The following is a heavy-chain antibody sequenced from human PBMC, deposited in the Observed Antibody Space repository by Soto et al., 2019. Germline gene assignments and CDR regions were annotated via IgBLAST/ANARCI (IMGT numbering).Heavy chain of an antibody. D-gene: IGHD2-2*01. CDR3: ARDYDRYCSSTSCYSNWFDP. V-gene: IGHV1-69*04. Sequence: SVKVSCKASGGTFSSYTISWVRQAPGQGLEWMGRIIPILGIANYAQKFQGRVTITADKSTSTAYMELSSLRSEDTAVYYCARDYDRYCSSTSCYSNWFDPWGQGTLVTVYS. J-gene: IGHJ5*02. CDR2: IIPILGIA. CDR1: GGTFSSYT.